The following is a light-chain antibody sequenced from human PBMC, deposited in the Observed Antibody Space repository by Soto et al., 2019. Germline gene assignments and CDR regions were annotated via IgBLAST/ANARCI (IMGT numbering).Light chain of an antibody. J-gene: IGKJ1*01. Sequence: EIVLTQSPGTLSLSPGERATLSCRASQSVSSRFLAWYQQKPGQAPRLLIYDTSTRAAGISARFSGSGSGTEFTLTISSLQSEDFAVYYCQQYIDWPPGTFGQGTAVEIK. CDR1: QSVSSRF. CDR2: DTS. CDR3: QQYIDWPPGT. V-gene: IGKV3-15*01.